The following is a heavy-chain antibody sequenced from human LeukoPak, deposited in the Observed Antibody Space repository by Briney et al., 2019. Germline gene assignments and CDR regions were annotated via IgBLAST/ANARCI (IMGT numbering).Heavy chain of an antibody. V-gene: IGHV4-34*01. CDR1: GGSFSGYY. CDR2: INHSGST. J-gene: IGHJ5*02. Sequence: SEALSLTCAVYGGSFSGYYWSWIRQPPGKGLEWIGEINHSGSTNYNPSLKSRGTISVDTSKNQFSLKLSSMTAADTAVYYCARARYYYGSGSYSNLPKWFDPWGQGTLVTVSS. CDR3: ARARYYYGSGSYSNLPKWFDP. D-gene: IGHD3-10*01.